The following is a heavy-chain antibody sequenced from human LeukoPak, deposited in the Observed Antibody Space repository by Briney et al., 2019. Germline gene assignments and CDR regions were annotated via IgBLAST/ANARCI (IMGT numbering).Heavy chain of an antibody. Sequence: PSETLSLTCTVSGGSISSSSYYWGWIRQPPGKGLEWIGTIYYSGSTYYNPSLKSRVTISVDTSKNQFSLKLRSVTAADTAVYYCARVGGSNFPPYYYYYMDVWGKGTTVTISS. D-gene: IGHD1-26*01. CDR3: ARVGGSNFPPYYYYYMDV. CDR1: GGSISSSSYY. V-gene: IGHV4-39*01. CDR2: IYYSGST. J-gene: IGHJ6*03.